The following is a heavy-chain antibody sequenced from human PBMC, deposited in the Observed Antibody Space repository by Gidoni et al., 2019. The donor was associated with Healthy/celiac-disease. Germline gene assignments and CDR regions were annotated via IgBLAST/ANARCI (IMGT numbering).Heavy chain of an antibody. V-gene: IGHV3-21*01. J-gene: IGHJ5*02. D-gene: IGHD6-13*01. CDR2: ISSSSSYI. CDR1: GFTFSSYS. Sequence: EVQLVESGGGLVKPGGSLRLSCAASGFTFSSYSMNWVRQAPGKGLEWVSSISSSSSYIYYADSVKGRFTISRDNAKNSLYLQMNSLRAEDTAVYYCASQLAAAGTPRWFDPWGQGTLVTVSS. CDR3: ASQLAAAGTPRWFDP.